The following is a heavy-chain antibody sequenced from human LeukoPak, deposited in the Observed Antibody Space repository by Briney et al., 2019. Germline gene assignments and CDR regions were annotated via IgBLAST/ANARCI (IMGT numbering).Heavy chain of an antibody. D-gene: IGHD6-19*01. CDR1: GYTFTSYA. CDR2: INTNTGNP. Sequence: AXXKVSCKASGYTFTSYAMNWVRQAPGQGLEWMGWINTNTGNPTYAQGFTGRFVFSLDTSVSTAYLQISSLKAEDTAVYYCARYFPYSSGREYAFDIWGQGTLVTVSS. CDR3: ARYFPYSSGREYAFDI. J-gene: IGHJ4*02. V-gene: IGHV7-4-1*02.